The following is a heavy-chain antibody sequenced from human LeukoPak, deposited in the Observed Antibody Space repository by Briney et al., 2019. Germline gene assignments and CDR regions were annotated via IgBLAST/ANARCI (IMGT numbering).Heavy chain of an antibody. CDR2: ISSDGGST. J-gene: IGHJ2*01. Sequence: PAASVTVSCKVSGYTLTELSMHWVRQAPGKGLEYVSAISSDGGSTYYANSVKGRFTISRDNSRNTLYLQMGSLRAEDMAVYYCASSPPTGTTWYFDLWGRGTLVTVSS. D-gene: IGHD1-7*01. CDR1: GYTLTELS. CDR3: ASSPPTGTTWYFDL. V-gene: IGHV3-64*01.